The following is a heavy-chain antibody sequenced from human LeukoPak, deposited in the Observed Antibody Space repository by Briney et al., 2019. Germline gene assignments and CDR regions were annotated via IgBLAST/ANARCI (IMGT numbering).Heavy chain of an antibody. J-gene: IGHJ6*03. V-gene: IGHV1-69*05. CDR3: ARAATTFYYYMDV. Sequence: GASVKVSCKASGGTFISYAISWVRQAPGQGLEWRGGIIPIFGTANYAQKFQGRVTITTDESTSTAYMELSSLRSEDTAVYYCARAATTFYYYMDVWGKGTTVTVSS. CDR1: GGTFISYA. D-gene: IGHD6-25*01. CDR2: IIPIFGTA.